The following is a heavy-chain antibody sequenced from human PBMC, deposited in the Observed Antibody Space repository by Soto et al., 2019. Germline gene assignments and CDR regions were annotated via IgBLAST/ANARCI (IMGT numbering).Heavy chain of an antibody. CDR1: GFTFSSYG. J-gene: IGHJ4*02. Sequence: GGSLRLACAASGFTFSSYGMHWVRQAPGKGLEWVAVIWYDGSNKYYADSVKGRFTISRDNSKNTLYLQMSSLRAEDTAVYYCAKRPHPYSSSPFDWGQGT. CDR3: AKRPHPYSSSPFD. CDR2: IWYDGSNK. V-gene: IGHV3-33*06. D-gene: IGHD6-13*01.